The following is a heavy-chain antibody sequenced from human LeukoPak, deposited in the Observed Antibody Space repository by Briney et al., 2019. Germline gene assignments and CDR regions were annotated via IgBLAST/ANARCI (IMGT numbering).Heavy chain of an antibody. CDR2: IYYTGST. Sequence: SEPLSLTCTVSGGSISTFSWTWIRQPPGKGLEWIGYIYYTGSTTYNPSLKSRVTISLDTSKNQFSLKLSSVTAADTAVYYCARGPVGYDHSGFDYWGQGTLVTVSS. V-gene: IGHV4-59*12. D-gene: IGHD3-10*01. CDR3: ARGPVGYDHSGFDY. J-gene: IGHJ4*02. CDR1: GGSISTFS.